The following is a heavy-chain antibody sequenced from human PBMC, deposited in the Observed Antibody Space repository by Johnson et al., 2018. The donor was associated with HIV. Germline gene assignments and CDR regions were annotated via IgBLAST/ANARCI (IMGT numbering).Heavy chain of an antibody. D-gene: IGHD7-27*01. V-gene: IGHV3-23*04. CDR1: GFTFSSYA. CDR3: AKDYPTSNWAVPDAFDI. J-gene: IGHJ3*02. CDR2: ISGSGGST. Sequence: VQLVESGGGVVQPGRSLRLSCAASGFTFSSYAMHWVRQAPGKGLEWVSAISGSGGSTYYADSVKGRFTISRDNSKNTLYLQMNSLRAEDTAVYYCAKDYPTSNWAVPDAFDIWGQGTMVTVSS.